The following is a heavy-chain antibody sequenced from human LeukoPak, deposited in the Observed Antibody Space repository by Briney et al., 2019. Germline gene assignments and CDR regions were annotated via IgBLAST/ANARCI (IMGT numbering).Heavy chain of an antibody. D-gene: IGHD3-10*01. CDR3: AITGVADAFDI. Sequence: GGSLRLSCAASGFTFSSYWMHWVRQAPGKGLAWVSRINSDGSSTSYADSVKGRFTISRDNAKNTLYLQMNSLRAEDTAVYYCAITGVADAFDIWGQGTMVTVSS. J-gene: IGHJ3*02. CDR2: INSDGSST. V-gene: IGHV3-74*01. CDR1: GFTFSSYW.